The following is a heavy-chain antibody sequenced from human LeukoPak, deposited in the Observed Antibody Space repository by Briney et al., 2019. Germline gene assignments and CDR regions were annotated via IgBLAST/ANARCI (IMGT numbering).Heavy chain of an antibody. V-gene: IGHV3-48*01. CDR2: ISSSGFTI. D-gene: IGHD3-10*01. CDR3: ARDYYRRKWFGEKIRGYDYYYMDV. J-gene: IGHJ6*03. Sequence: GGSLRLSCAVSGFTCSDYSMNWVRQAPGKGLEWVSYISSSGFTINYADSVKGRFTISRDNAKNSLYLQMNSLRAEDTAVYYCARDYYRRKWFGEKIRGYDYYYMDVWGKGTTVTISS. CDR1: GFTCSDYS.